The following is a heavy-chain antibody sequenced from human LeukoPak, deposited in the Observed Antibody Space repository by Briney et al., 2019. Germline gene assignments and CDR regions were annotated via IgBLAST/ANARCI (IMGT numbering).Heavy chain of an antibody. D-gene: IGHD3-10*01. V-gene: IGHV4-38-2*02. Sequence: PSETLSLTCTVSGYSISSSYWWGWIRQPPGKGRGGIGSIYHSGSTYYNPSLKSRVTISVDTSKNQFSLKLSSVTAADTAVYYCARDSYYGSGSIYWGQGTLVTVSS. CDR3: ARDSYYGSGSIY. CDR2: IYHSGST. J-gene: IGHJ4*02. CDR1: GYSISSSYW.